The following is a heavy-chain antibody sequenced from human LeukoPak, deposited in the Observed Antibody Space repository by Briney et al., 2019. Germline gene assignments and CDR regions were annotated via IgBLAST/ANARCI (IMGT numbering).Heavy chain of an antibody. CDR1: GFTFSSYG. Sequence: GGSLRLSRAASGFTFSSYGMHWVRQAPGKGLEWVAVISYDGSNKYYADSVKGRFTISRDNSKNTLYLQMNSLRAEDTAVYYCAREDGGPHYFDYWGQGTLVTVSS. J-gene: IGHJ4*02. V-gene: IGHV3-30*03. D-gene: IGHD4-23*01. CDR2: ISYDGSNK. CDR3: AREDGGPHYFDY.